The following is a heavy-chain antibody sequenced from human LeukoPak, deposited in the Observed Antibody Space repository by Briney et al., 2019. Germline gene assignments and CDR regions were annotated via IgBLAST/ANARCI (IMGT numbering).Heavy chain of an antibody. V-gene: IGHV4-59*01. Sequence: PSETLSLTCTVSGGSISSYYWSWVRQPPGKGLEWIGYIYSSGSTDYNPSLKSRVTISVDTSKNQFSLKLSSVTAADTAVYYCARHQLQYYDILTGYHPGNWFDPWGQGTLVTVSS. CDR2: IYSSGST. J-gene: IGHJ5*02. D-gene: IGHD3-9*01. CDR3: ARHQLQYYDILTGYHPGNWFDP. CDR1: GGSISSYY.